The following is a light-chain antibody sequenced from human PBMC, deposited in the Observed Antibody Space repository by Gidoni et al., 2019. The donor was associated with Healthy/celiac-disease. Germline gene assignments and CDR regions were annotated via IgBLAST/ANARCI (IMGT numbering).Light chain of an antibody. Sequence: QSALTQPASVSGSPGQSITISCTGTSRDVGGYNYVSWYHQHPGKAPKLRIYEVSNRPSGVSNRFSGSKSGNTASLTISGLQAEDEADYYCSSYTSSSTLVVFGGGTKLTVL. J-gene: IGLJ2*01. CDR1: SRDVGGYNY. V-gene: IGLV2-14*01. CDR2: EVS. CDR3: SSYTSSSTLVV.